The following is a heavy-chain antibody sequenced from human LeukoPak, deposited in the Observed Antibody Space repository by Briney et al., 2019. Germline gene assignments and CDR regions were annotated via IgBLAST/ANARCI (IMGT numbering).Heavy chain of an antibody. J-gene: IGHJ3*02. CDR2: IIPIFGTA. CDR1: GGTFSSYA. D-gene: IGHD3-22*01. CDR3: ARELRGGYYYDSSGYYYGDAFDI. Sequence: SVKVSCKASGGTFSSYAISWVRQAPGQGLEWMGGIIPIFGTANYAQKFQGRVTITADKSTSTAYMELSSLRSEDTAVYYCARELRGGYYYDSSGYYYGDAFDIWGQGTMVTVSS. V-gene: IGHV1-69*06.